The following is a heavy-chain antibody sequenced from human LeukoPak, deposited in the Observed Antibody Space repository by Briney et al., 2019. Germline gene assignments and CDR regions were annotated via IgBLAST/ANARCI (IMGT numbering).Heavy chain of an antibody. CDR2: IYYSGST. V-gene: IGHV4-39*07. CDR1: GGSISSSSYY. CDR3: ARNDGWYDY. J-gene: IGHJ4*02. Sequence: SETLSLTCTVSGGSISSSSYYWGWIRQPPGKGLEWIGSIYYSGSTYYNPSLKSRVTISVDTSKNQFSLKLSSVTAADTAVYYCARNDGWYDYWGQGTLVTVSS. D-gene: IGHD6-19*01.